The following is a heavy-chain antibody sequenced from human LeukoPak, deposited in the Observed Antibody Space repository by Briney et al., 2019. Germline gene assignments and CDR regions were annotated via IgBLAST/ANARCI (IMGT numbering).Heavy chain of an antibody. CDR2: ISYDGSNK. V-gene: IGHV3-30*18. CDR3: AKDIGGWYPSAEGDY. D-gene: IGHD6-19*01. J-gene: IGHJ4*02. CDR1: GFTFSSYG. Sequence: PGGSLRLSCAASGFTFSSYGMHWVRQAPGKGLEWVAVISYDGSNKYYADSVKGRFTISRDNSKNTLYLQMNSLRAEDTAVYYCAKDIGGWYPSAEGDYWGQGTLVIVSS.